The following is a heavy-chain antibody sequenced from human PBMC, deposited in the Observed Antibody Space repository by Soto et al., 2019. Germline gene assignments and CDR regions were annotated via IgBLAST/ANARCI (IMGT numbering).Heavy chain of an antibody. V-gene: IGHV1-18*01. J-gene: IGHJ4*02. Sequence: QVQLVQSGAEVKKPGASVKVSCKASGYTFTSYGISWVRQAPGQGLERMGWISAYNGNTKYAQKLQGRVSMTTATATSTADMELRSLRSDDTAVYYCAREPNYFDYWGQGTLGTVSS. CDR1: GYTFTSYG. CDR3: AREPNYFDY. CDR2: ISAYNGNT.